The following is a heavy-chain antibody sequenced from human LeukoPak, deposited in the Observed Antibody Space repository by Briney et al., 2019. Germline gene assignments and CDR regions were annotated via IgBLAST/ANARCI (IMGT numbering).Heavy chain of an antibody. J-gene: IGHJ3*02. CDR2: ISAYNGKI. V-gene: IGHV1-18*04. CDR1: GYTFTIYG. Sequence: GASLRVSSTASGYTFTIYGISWVRHAPGQGLEWMGWISAYNGKINYAQKLQGRVTITTDTSTSTAYMEPISLRSDDAAVYYWASYRRWFEENSDAFDIGGQGTMVTVSA. D-gene: IGHD3-10*01. CDR3: ASYRRWFEENSDAFDI.